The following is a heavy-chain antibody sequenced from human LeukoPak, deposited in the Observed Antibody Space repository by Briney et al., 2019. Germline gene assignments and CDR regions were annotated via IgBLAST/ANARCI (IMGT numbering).Heavy chain of an antibody. CDR3: ARVGLLTGYYFFDY. J-gene: IGHJ4*02. Sequence: ASVKVSCKTSGYTFSSYGITWVRQAPGQGLEGVGWIRGDNGDTNYAQKLQGRVTMTTDTSTSTAYMELRSLGSDETAVYYCARVGLLTGYYFFDYWGEGTLVTVSS. CDR1: GYTFSSYG. D-gene: IGHD3-9*01. V-gene: IGHV1-18*01. CDR2: IRGDNGDT.